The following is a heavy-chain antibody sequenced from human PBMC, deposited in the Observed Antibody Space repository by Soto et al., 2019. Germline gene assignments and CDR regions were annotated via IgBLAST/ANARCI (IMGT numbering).Heavy chain of an antibody. CDR1: GYSFTSYW. Sequence: PGESLKISCKGSGYSFTSYWISWVRQMPGKGLEWMGRIDPSDSYTNYSPSFQGHVTISADKSISTAYLQWSSLKASDTAMYYCARRAEGSSAPFHYGMDVWGQGTTVTVSS. CDR3: ARRAEGSSAPFHYGMDV. D-gene: IGHD6-6*01. CDR2: IDPSDSYT. V-gene: IGHV5-10-1*01. J-gene: IGHJ6*02.